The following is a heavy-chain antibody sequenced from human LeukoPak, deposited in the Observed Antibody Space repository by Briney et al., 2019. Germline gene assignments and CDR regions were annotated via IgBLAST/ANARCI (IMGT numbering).Heavy chain of an antibody. V-gene: IGHV4-59*12. J-gene: IGHJ3*02. Sequence: PSETLSLTCTVSGGSISSYYWSWIRQPPGKGLEWIGYIYYSGSTNYNPSLKSRVTISVDTSKNQFSLKLSSVTAADTAVYYCAREFVVIDAFDIWGQGTMVTVSS. CDR2: IYYSGST. D-gene: IGHD2-15*01. CDR3: AREFVVIDAFDI. CDR1: GGSISSYY.